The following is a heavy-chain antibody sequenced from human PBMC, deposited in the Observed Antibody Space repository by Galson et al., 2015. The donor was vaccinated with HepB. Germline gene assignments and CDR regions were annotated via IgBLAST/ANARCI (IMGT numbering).Heavy chain of an antibody. CDR2: IWYDGSNK. V-gene: IGHV3-33*08. CDR1: GFTFSSYG. J-gene: IGHJ2*01. D-gene: IGHD3-16*01. Sequence: SLRLSCAASGFTFSSYGMHWVRQAPGKGLEWVAVIWYDGSNKYYADSVKGRFTISRDNSKNTLYLQMNSLRAEDTAVYYCARGALPPDYVWGISLWNWYFDLWGRGTLVTVSS. CDR3: ARGALPPDYVWGISLWNWYFDL.